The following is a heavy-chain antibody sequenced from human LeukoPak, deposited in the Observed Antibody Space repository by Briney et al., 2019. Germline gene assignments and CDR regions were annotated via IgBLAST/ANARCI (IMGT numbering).Heavy chain of an antibody. Sequence: PSETLSLTCTVSGGSISSSSYYWGWIRQPPGKGLEWIGSIYYSGSTNYNPSLKSRVTISVDTSKNQFSLKLSSVTAADTAVYYCASTPPYYDFWSGYYYYGMDVWGQGTTVTVSS. D-gene: IGHD3-3*01. CDR1: GGSISSSSYY. J-gene: IGHJ6*02. CDR2: IYYSGST. CDR3: ASTPPYYDFWSGYYYYGMDV. V-gene: IGHV4-39*07.